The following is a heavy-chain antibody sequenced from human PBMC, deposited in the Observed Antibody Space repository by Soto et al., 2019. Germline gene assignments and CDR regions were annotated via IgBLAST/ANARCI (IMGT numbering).Heavy chain of an antibody. D-gene: IGHD1-26*01. CDR2: ISGSGGST. CDR1: GFTFSSYA. J-gene: IGHJ4*02. V-gene: IGHV3-23*01. CDR3: AKVSSGSYSY. Sequence: GGSLRLSCAASGFTFSSYAISWVRQAPGKGLEGVAAISGSGGSTYYADSVKGRFTISRDNAKNTLYLQMNSLRAEDTAVYYCAKVSSGSYSYWGQGTLVTVSS.